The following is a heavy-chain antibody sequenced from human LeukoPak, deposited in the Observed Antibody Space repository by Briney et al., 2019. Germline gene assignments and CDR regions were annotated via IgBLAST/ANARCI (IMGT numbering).Heavy chain of an antibody. CDR3: AKDLVAYYYDSSGPSPFDY. J-gene: IGHJ4*02. Sequence: GGSLRLSCAASGFAFSSYWMSWVRQAPGKGLEWVSAISGSGGSTYYADSVKGRFTISRDNSKNTLYLQMNSLRAEDTAVYYCAKDLVAYYYDSSGPSPFDYWGQGTLVTVSS. CDR1: GFAFSSYW. V-gene: IGHV3-23*01. CDR2: ISGSGGST. D-gene: IGHD3-22*01.